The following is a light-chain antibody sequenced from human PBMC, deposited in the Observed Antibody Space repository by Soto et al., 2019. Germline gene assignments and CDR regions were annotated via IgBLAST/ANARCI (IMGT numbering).Light chain of an antibody. Sequence: SYELIQPPSMSVSPGQPPRFPCSGVALTKQIAYWYQQKPGQAPVLVIYKDSERPSGIPERFSGSTSGTAVTLTISGVQAEDEADYYCQSADSRGTYRVFGGGTKLTVL. CDR2: KDS. J-gene: IGLJ2*01. V-gene: IGLV3-25*03. CDR3: QSADSRGTYRV. CDR1: ALTKQI.